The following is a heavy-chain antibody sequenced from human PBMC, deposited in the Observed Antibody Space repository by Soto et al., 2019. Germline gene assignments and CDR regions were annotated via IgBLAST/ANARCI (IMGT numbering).Heavy chain of an antibody. CDR3: AKRKYGSGIYYYYGMDV. CDR2: ISGSGGST. Sequence: WGSLRLSCSASVFTFSSYAMSWLRQAPGKGLEWVSAISGSGGSTYYADSVKGRFTISRDNSKNTLYLQMNSLRAEDTAVYYCAKRKYGSGIYYYYGMDVWGQGTTVTVSS. V-gene: IGHV3-23*01. J-gene: IGHJ6*02. D-gene: IGHD3-10*01. CDR1: VFTFSSYA.